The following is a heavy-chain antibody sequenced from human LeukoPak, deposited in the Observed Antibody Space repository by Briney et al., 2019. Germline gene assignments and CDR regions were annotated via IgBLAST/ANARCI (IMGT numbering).Heavy chain of an antibody. J-gene: IGHJ3*02. D-gene: IGHD1-14*01. Sequence: PGASVKVSCKASGGTFSSYAISWVRQAPGQGLEWMGGIIPIFGTANYAQKFQGRVTITADESTSTAYMELSSLRSEDTAVYYCASQAPHQSERPHDAFDIWGQGTMVTVSS. CDR1: GGTFSSYA. V-gene: IGHV1-69*13. CDR3: ASQAPHQSERPHDAFDI. CDR2: IIPIFGTA.